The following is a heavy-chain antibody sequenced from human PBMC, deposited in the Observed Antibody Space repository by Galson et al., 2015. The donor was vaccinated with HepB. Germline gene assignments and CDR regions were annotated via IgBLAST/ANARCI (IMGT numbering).Heavy chain of an antibody. CDR3: ARVGSYCSSTSCYYDY. CDR2: ISYDGSNK. D-gene: IGHD2-2*01. J-gene: IGHJ4*02. V-gene: IGHV3-30-3*01. Sequence: SLRLSCAASGFTFSSYAMHWVRQAPGKGLEWVAVISYDGSNKYYADSVEGRFTISRDNSKNTLYLQMNSLRAEDTAVYYCARVGSYCSSTSCYYDYWGQGTLVTVSS. CDR1: GFTFSSYA.